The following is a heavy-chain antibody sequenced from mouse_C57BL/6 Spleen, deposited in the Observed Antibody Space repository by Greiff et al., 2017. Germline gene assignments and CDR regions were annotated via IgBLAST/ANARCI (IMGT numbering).Heavy chain of an antibody. V-gene: IGHV1-9*01. CDR1: GYTFTSYW. CDR3: ARKDYDYDDGGDYAMDY. CDR2: ILPGSGST. Sequence: QVQLQQSGAELMQPGASVKLSCKATGYTFTSYWLEWVKQRPGHGLEWIGEILPGSGSTNYNEKFKGKATFTAETSSTTADMQLSSLTTEDSAIYYGARKDYDYDDGGDYAMDYWGQGTSVTVSS. D-gene: IGHD2-4*01. J-gene: IGHJ4*01.